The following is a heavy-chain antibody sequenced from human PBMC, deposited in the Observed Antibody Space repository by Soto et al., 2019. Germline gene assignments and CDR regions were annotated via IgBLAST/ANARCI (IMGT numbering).Heavy chain of an antibody. Sequence: QVQLVQSGAEVKKHGASVKVSCKASGYIFTDYFIHWVRQAPGQGLEWMAWINPNTGGTDYAQKFQGWVTMTMDTSSSAAYIELSRLKSDASAVYYCAISPYGDYRYSFDYWGQGTLVTVSA. CDR3: AISPYGDYRYSFDY. V-gene: IGHV1-2*04. J-gene: IGHJ4*02. CDR2: INPNTGGT. D-gene: IGHD4-17*01. CDR1: GYIFTDYF.